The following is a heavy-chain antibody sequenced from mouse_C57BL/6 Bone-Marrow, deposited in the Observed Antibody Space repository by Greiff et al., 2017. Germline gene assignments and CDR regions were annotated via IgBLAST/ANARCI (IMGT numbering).Heavy chain of an antibody. D-gene: IGHD1-1*01. Sequence: QVQLKQSGAELARPGASVKLSCKASGYTFTSYGISWVKQRTGQGLEWIGEIYPRSGNTYYNEKFKGKATLTADKSSSTAYMELRSLTSEDSAVYYCARSPITTGVPFDYWGQGTTLTVSS. CDR2: IYPRSGNT. CDR1: GYTFTSYG. V-gene: IGHV1-81*01. J-gene: IGHJ2*01. CDR3: ARSPITTGVPFDY.